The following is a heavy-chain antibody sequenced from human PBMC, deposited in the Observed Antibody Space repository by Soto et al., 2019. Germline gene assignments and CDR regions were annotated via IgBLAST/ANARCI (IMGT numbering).Heavy chain of an antibody. Sequence: SETLSLTCTVSGGSIINYYWSWIRQPPWKGLEWIGYIYYSGTTSYNPSLRSRVTISVDTSKNQFSLKLSSVTAADTAVYYCARAISDIVVVPAGNWFDPWGKGPLVTVSS. CDR1: GGSIINYY. CDR3: ARAISDIVVVPAGNWFDP. D-gene: IGHD2-2*01. V-gene: IGHV4-59*01. J-gene: IGHJ5*02. CDR2: IYYSGTT.